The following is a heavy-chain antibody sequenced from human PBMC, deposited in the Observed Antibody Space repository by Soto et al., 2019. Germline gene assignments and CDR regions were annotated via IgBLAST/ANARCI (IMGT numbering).Heavy chain of an antibody. J-gene: IGHJ5*02. CDR2: INPNSGGT. CDR3: ARDRRSGITDKTNWLDP. D-gene: IGHD3-10*01. V-gene: IGHV1-2*04. CDR1: GYTFTGYY. Sequence: GASVKVSCKASGYTFTGYYMHWVRQAPGQGLEWMGWINPNSGGTNYAQKFQGWVTMTRDTSISTAYMELSRLRSDDTAVYYCARDRRSGITDKTNWLDPWGQGTLVTISS.